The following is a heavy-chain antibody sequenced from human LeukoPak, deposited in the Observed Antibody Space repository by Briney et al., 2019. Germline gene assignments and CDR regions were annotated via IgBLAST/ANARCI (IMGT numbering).Heavy chain of an antibody. Sequence: GGSLRLSCAASGFTFSSYWMNWVRQAPGKGREWVDNIKGDGSQKYYVDSVKGRFTISRDNSEDSLFLQVNSLRAEDTAVYYCARDKGWLQFDSWGQGTLVTVSS. CDR2: IKGDGSQK. CDR1: GFTFSSYW. CDR3: ARDKGWLQFDS. J-gene: IGHJ4*02. V-gene: IGHV3-7*05. D-gene: IGHD5-24*01.